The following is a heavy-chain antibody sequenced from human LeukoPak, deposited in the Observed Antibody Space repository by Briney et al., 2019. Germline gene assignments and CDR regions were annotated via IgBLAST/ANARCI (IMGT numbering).Heavy chain of an antibody. CDR2: IKQDGSEK. CDR3: ARDHGYSSSWYNYYYYGMDV. J-gene: IGHJ6*02. Sequence: GGSLRLSCAASGFTFSKYAMSWVRQAPGKGLEWVANIKQDGSEKYYVDSVKGRFTISRDNAKNSLYLQMNSLRAEDTAVYYCARDHGYSSSWYNYYYYGMDVWGQGTTVTVSS. D-gene: IGHD6-13*01. V-gene: IGHV3-7*01. CDR1: GFTFSKYA.